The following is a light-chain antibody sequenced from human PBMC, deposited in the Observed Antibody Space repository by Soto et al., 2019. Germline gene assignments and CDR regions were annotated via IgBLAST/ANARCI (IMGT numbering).Light chain of an antibody. V-gene: IGLV2-14*01. CDR3: SSYTSTNTLV. CDR1: SRDVGDYHY. J-gene: IGLJ2*01. Sequence: QSALTQPASVSGSPGQSITISCTGTSRDVGDYHYVSWYQQHPGKAPKLIIYGVSNRPSGISNRFSGSKSGNTASLTISGLQAEDEADYYCSSYTSTNTLVFGGGTKLTVL. CDR2: GVS.